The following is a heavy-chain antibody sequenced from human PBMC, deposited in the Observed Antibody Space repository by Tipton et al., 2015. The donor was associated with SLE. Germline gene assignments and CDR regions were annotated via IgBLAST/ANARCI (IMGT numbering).Heavy chain of an antibody. CDR2: IYPGDSDT. Sequence: VQLVQSGAEVKKPGESLKISCQVSEYSFSNFWIGWVRQMPGKGLEWMGIIYPGDSDTRYSPFFQGQVTISTDTSISTAYLHWSSLKASDTAIYYCARQGHMDYWYYYGIDVWGQGTTVTVSS. CDR1: EYSFSNFW. J-gene: IGHJ6*02. CDR3: ARQGHMDYWYYYGIDV. D-gene: IGHD2-15*01. V-gene: IGHV5-51*01.